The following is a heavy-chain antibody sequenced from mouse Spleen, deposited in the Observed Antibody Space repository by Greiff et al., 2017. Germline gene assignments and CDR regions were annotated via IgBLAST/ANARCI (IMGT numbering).Heavy chain of an antibody. CDR1: GYTFTGYW. Sequence: QVQLQQSGAELMKPGASVKLSCKATGYTFTGYWIEWVKQRPGHGLEWIGEILPGSGSTNYNEKFKGKATFTADTSSNTAYMQLSSLTTEDSAIYYCASGTYYSKGGFAYWGQGTLVTVSA. J-gene: IGHJ3*01. V-gene: IGHV1-9*01. CDR2: ILPGSGST. CDR3: ASGTYYSKGGFAY. D-gene: IGHD2-5*01.